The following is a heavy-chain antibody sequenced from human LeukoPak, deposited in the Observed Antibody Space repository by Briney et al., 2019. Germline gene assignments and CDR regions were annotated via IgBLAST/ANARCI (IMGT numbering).Heavy chain of an antibody. Sequence: GGSLRLSCAASGFTFSSYSMNWVRQAPGKGLEWVSYISSRSRTIYYADSVKGRFTISRDNAKNSLYLQMNSLRAEDTAVNYCARGIVLMVYALFDYWGQGTLVTVSS. CDR3: ARGIVLMVYALFDY. D-gene: IGHD2-8*01. CDR1: GFTFSSYS. J-gene: IGHJ4*02. CDR2: ISSRSRTI. V-gene: IGHV3-48*04.